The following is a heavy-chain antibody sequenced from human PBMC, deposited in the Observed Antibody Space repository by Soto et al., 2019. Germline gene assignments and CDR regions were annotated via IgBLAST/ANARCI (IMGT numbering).Heavy chain of an antibody. CDR3: ARSAGWYAIHV. CDR1: GDSVSSPYY. J-gene: IGHJ4*02. Sequence: QVQLQESGPGLVKPSGTLSLTCAVSGDSVSSPYYWCWVRQSPGKGLEWIGEVFHTGTTSYNPSLRSRVTISMDKSINQFSLDLSSVTAADTAVYYCARSAGWYAIHVWGPGTLVIVSS. D-gene: IGHD6-19*01. CDR2: VFHTGTT. V-gene: IGHV4-4*02.